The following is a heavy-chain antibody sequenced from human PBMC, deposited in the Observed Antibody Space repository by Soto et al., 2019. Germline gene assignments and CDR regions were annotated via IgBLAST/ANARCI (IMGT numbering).Heavy chain of an antibody. Sequence: GGSLRLSCAASGFTFSSYGMHWVRQAPGKGLEWVAVISYDGSNKYYADSVKGRFTISRDNSKNTLYLQMNSLRAEDTAVYYCARVFWSRDNYGDTFDIWGQGTMDT. CDR1: GFTFSSYG. V-gene: IGHV3-30*03. D-gene: IGHD3-3*01. CDR3: ARVFWSRDNYGDTFDI. J-gene: IGHJ3*02. CDR2: ISYDGSNK.